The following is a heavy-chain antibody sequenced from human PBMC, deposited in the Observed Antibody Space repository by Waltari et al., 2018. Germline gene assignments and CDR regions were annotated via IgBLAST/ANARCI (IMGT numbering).Heavy chain of an antibody. CDR2: IYYSGST. J-gene: IGHJ4*02. CDR1: GGSISSSSYY. CDR3: ARDHEGFDY. Sequence: QLQLQESGPGLVKPSETLSLTCTVSGGSISSSSYYWGWIRQPPGKGLEWIGSIYYSGSTYDNPSLTSRVTISVDTSKNQFSLKLSSVTAADTAVYYCARDHEGFDYWGQGTLVTVSS. V-gene: IGHV4-39*07.